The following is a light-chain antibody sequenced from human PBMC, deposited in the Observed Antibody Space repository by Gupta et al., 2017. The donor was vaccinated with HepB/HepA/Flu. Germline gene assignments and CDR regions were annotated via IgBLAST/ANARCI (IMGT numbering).Light chain of an antibody. J-gene: IGLJ1*01. Sequence: SLLPQPPSVSVAPGKTARITWGGTGIGSKSVHWYQQNSGQAPILVVYDDSHRPSGIPERFSGSNSGDTATRTIRRVGAGEEADYYCQVWGSTTDHVFGTGTKVTVL. CDR2: DDS. V-gene: IGLV3-21*03. CDR3: QVWGSTTDHV. CDR1: GIGSKS.